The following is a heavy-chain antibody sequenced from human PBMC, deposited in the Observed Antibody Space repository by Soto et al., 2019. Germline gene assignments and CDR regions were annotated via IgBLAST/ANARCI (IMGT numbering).Heavy chain of an antibody. D-gene: IGHD3-3*01. CDR2: LYWDDDK. J-gene: IGHJ4*02. CDR1: GFSLTTSGVG. CDR3: AHRVLRTVFGLVTTTAIYFDF. V-gene: IGHV2-5*02. Sequence: QITLHESGHTQVKPRQTLTLTCTFSGFSLTTSGVGVGWIRQSPGKATEWLALLYWDDDKRYSPSLTSRLTITKDTSKNQVVLTMADLDPADTATYYCAHRVLRTVFGLVTTTAIYFDFWGQGTPVAVSS.